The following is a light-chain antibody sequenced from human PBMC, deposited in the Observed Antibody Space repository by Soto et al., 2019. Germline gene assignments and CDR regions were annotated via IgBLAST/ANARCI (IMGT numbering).Light chain of an antibody. J-gene: IGLJ1*01. CDR2: RNN. Sequence: QPVLTQPPSASGIPGQRVTISCSGSSSNIGSNFVYWYQQLPGTAPKLLIYRNNQRPSGVPDRISGSKSGTSASLAISGLQSDDEADYYCAAWDDSLNGRVFGTGTKVTVL. CDR3: AAWDDSLNGRV. CDR1: SSNIGSNF. V-gene: IGLV1-44*01.